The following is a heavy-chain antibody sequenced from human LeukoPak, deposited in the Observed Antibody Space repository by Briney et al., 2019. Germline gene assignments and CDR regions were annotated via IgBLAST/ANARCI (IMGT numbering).Heavy chain of an antibody. CDR2: ISSSSSYI. Sequence: GGSLRLSCAASGFSFSSYSMNWVRQAPGKGLEWVSSISSSSSYIYYADSVKGRFTISRDNAKNSLYLQMNSLRAEDTAVYYCAKATVSSGSPTDFDYWGQGTLVTVSS. J-gene: IGHJ4*02. V-gene: IGHV3-21*04. CDR1: GFSFSSYS. CDR3: AKATVSSGSPTDFDY. D-gene: IGHD1-26*01.